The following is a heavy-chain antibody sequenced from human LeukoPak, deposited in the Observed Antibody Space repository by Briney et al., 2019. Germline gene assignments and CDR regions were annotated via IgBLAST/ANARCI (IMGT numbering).Heavy chain of an antibody. Sequence: PSETLSLTCAVYGGSFSGYYWSWIRQPPGKGLEWIGEINHSGSTNYNPSLKSRVTISVDTSKNQSSLKLSSVTAADTAVYYCARGRRRGFPGRLRSGASDAFDIWGQGTMVTVSS. V-gene: IGHV4-34*01. CDR2: INHSGST. J-gene: IGHJ3*02. CDR3: ARGRRRGFPGRLRSGASDAFDI. CDR1: GGSFSGYY. D-gene: IGHD3-10*01.